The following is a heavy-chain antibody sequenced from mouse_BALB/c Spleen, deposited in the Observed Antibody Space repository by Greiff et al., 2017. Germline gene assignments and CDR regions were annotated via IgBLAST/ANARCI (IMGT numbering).Heavy chain of an antibody. D-gene: IGHD2-14*01. CDR2: ISDGGSYT. J-gene: IGHJ4*01. CDR1: GFTFSDYY. V-gene: IGHV5-4*02. CDR3: ARGTTAMDY. Sequence: EVQRVESGGGLVKPGGSLKLSCAASGFTFSDYYMYWVRQTPEKRLEWVATISDGGSYTYYPDSVKGRFTISRDNAKNNLYLQMSSLKSEDTAMYYCARGTTAMDYWGQGTSVTVSS.